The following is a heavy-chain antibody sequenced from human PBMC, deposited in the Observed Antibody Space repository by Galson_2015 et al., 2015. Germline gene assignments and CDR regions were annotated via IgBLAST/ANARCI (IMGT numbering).Heavy chain of an antibody. CDR1: GGSISSYY. CDR3: ARVAEKVVPAAIVFNP. CDR2: IYYSGST. V-gene: IGHV4-59*01. Sequence: SETLSLTCTVSGGSISSYYWSWIRQPPGKGLEWIGYIYYSGSTNYNPSLKSRVTISVDTSKNQFSLKLSSVTAADTAVYYCARVAEKVVPAAIVFNPWGQGTLVTVSS. J-gene: IGHJ5*02. D-gene: IGHD2-2*01.